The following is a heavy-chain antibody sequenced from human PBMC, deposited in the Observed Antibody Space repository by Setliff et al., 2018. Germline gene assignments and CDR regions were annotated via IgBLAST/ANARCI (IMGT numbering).Heavy chain of an antibody. CDR2: IYYSGSP. CDR3: ARTQGEQQLTHPYYYYYYMDV. D-gene: IGHD6-13*01. Sequence: SETLSLTCTVSGGSISSHYWSRVRQPPGKGLEWIGYIYYSGSPNYNPSLKSRVTISLDTSKNQFSLRLTSVTAADTAAYYSARTQGEQQLTHPYYYYYYMDVWGKGTTVTVSS. CDR1: GGSISSHY. J-gene: IGHJ6*03. V-gene: IGHV4-59*11.